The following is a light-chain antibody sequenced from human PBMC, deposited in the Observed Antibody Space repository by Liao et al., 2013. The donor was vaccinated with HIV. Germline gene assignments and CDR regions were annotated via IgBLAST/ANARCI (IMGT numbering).Light chain of an antibody. CDR3: QVWDTSSAHQV. V-gene: IGLV3-21*03. CDR1: NIGSKS. J-gene: IGLJ3*02. CDR2: HDT. Sequence: SYVLTQSPSVSVAPGKTARITCGGNNIGSKSVHWYQQRPGQAPVLVISHDTDRPSGIPARFSASNSGNTATLTISRVEAGDEADYYCQVWDTSSAHQVFGGGTKLTVL.